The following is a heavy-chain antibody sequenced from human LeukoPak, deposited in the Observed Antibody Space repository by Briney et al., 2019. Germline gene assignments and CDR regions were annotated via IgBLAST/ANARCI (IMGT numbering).Heavy chain of an antibody. V-gene: IGHV1-69*05. Sequence: ASVKVSCKASGGTFNSYAISWVRQAPGQGLEWMGGIIPIFGTANYAQKFQGRVTITTDESTSTAYMELSSLRSEDTAVYYCASNVDFWSGYNYYMDVWGKGTTVTVSS. D-gene: IGHD3-3*01. CDR2: IIPIFGTA. CDR3: ASNVDFWSGYNYYMDV. J-gene: IGHJ6*03. CDR1: GGTFNSYA.